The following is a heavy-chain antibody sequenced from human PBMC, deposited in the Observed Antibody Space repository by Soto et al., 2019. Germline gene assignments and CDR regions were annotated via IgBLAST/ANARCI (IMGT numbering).Heavy chain of an antibody. Sequence: QVQLVQAGVEVKKPGASVKFSCKASGYTFTNYAISWVRQAPGRGLEWMGWVNTYNGNPNYAQLFQGRVTMTTDTSTGTAYMELRSLKSDDSAVYYCARDSQYSTDWQRFDSWGQGTLVTVSS. CDR1: GYTFTNYA. D-gene: IGHD6-6*01. CDR3: ARDSQYSTDWQRFDS. CDR2: VNTYNGNP. J-gene: IGHJ4*02. V-gene: IGHV1-18*01.